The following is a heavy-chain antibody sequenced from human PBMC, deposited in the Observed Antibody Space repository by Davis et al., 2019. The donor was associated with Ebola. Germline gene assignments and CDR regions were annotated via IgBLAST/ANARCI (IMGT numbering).Heavy chain of an antibody. CDR1: RYTFTSYG. J-gene: IGHJ4*02. D-gene: IGHD1-1*01. CDR3: SRTQFPTTSDH. V-gene: IGHV1-18*04. Sequence: ASVQVSCKASRYTFTSYGITRVRQPPRQGLEWLGWINPHNGNTNYAQNVQGRVTMTTDTSTSTAYVEVGGLRSDDTAVYYCSRTQFPTTSDHWGQGTLVTVSS. CDR2: INPHNGNT.